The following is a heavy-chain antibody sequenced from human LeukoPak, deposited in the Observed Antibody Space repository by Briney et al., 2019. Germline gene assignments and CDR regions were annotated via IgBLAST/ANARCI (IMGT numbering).Heavy chain of an antibody. J-gene: IGHJ5*02. V-gene: IGHV4-34*01. D-gene: IGHD6-13*01. CDR3: ARYDSSSFNWFDP. CDR2: INHSGST. CDR1: GGSFSGYY. Sequence: SETLSLTCAVYGGSFSGYYWSWIRQPPGKGLEWIGEINHSGSTNYNPSLKSRVTISVDKSKNQFSLKLSSVTAADTAVYYCARYDSSSFNWFDPWGQGTLVTASS.